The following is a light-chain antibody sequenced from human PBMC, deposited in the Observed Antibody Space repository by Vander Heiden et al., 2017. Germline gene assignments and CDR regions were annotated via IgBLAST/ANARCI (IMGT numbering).Light chain of an antibody. J-gene: IGLJ1*01. V-gene: IGLV2-14*01. Sequence: QSALPQPDSVSGSPGQSITISCTGTSSDVGGYNYVSWYQQHPGKAPKLMIYDVSNRPSGVSNRFSGSKSGNTASLTVSGLQAEDEADYYCSSYTSSSTPYVFGTGTKVTVL. CDR1: SSDVGGYNY. CDR2: DVS. CDR3: SSYTSSSTPYV.